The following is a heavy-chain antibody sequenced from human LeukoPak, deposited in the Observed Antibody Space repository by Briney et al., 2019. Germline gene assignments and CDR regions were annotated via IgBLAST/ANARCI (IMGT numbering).Heavy chain of an antibody. D-gene: IGHD2-8*01. V-gene: IGHV1-69*05. Sequence: ASVKVSCKASGGTVSSYVISWVRQAPGQGLEWMGGIIPIFGTANYAQKFQGRVTMTRDTSTSTAYMELSSLGSDDTAVYYCARDNGGTNGLKWGQGTLVTVSS. CDR1: GGTVSSYV. J-gene: IGHJ4*02. CDR2: IIPIFGTA. CDR3: ARDNGGTNGLK.